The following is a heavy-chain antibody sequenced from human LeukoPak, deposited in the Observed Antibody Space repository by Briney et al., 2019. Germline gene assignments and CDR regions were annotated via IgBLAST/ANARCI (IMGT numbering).Heavy chain of an antibody. V-gene: IGHV4-39*07. Sequence: SETLSLTCTVSGASISSDDYVWGWIRQPPGKGLEWIATIYYSGNTYYNPSLSSRVTISADSSKNQFSLRLRSVTAADAAVYFCARTRGRVSKTDFDSWGQGTLVTVSS. J-gene: IGHJ4*02. CDR3: ARTRGRVSKTDFDS. CDR2: IYYSGNT. D-gene: IGHD5/OR15-5a*01. CDR1: GASISSDDYV.